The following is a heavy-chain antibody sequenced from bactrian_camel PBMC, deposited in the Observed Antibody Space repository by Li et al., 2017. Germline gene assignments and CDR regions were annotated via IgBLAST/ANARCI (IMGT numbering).Heavy chain of an antibody. D-gene: IGHD4*01. CDR1: GYNHRGNC. CDR3: AAGSVLWGSACRILSHDYDT. Sequence: HVQLVESGGGSVQAGGSLKLSCAAPGYNHRGNCMGWFRQAPGKGRERVAAIYTDVGTTYYADSVKGRFTISRDTAKNTLYLQMNTLKPEDTALYYCAAGSVLWGSACRILSHDYDTWGQGTQVTVS. CDR2: IYTDVGTT. V-gene: IGHV3S1*01. J-gene: IGHJ4*01.